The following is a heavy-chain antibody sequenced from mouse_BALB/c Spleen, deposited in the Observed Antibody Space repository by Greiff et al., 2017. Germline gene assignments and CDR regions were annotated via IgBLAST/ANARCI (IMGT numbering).Heavy chain of an antibody. D-gene: IGHD2-1*01. CDR3: ARGGNYRYAMDY. V-gene: IGHV2-9*02. J-gene: IGHJ4*01. CDR2: IWAGGST. Sequence: VKLMESGPGLVAPSQSLSITCTVSGFSLTSYGVHWVRQPPGKGLEWLGVIWAGGSTNYNSALMSRLSISKDNSKSQVFLKMNSLQTDDTAMYYCARGGNYRYAMDYWGQGTSVTVSS. CDR1: GFSLTSYG.